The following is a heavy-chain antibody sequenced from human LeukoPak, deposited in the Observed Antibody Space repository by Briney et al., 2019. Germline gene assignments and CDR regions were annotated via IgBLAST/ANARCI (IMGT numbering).Heavy chain of an antibody. Sequence: SETLSLTCAVYGGSFSGYYWSWIRQPPGKGLEWIGEINHSGSTNYNPSLKSRVTISVDTSKNQFSLKLSSVTAADTAVYYSARGNAAMVPYYYYYGMDVGGQGTTVTVSS. CDR1: GGSFSGYY. V-gene: IGHV4-34*01. CDR2: INHSGST. J-gene: IGHJ6*02. CDR3: ARGNAAMVPYYYYYGMDV. D-gene: IGHD5-18*01.